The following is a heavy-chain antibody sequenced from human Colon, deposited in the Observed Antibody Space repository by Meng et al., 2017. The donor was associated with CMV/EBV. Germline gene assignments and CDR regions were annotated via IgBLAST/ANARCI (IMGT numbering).Heavy chain of an antibody. J-gene: IGHJ3*02. D-gene: IGHD1-26*01. V-gene: IGHV3-23*01. CDR2: ISGSADTT. CDR1: GFTFSSYD. CDR3: ARESSTSYDAFHM. Sequence: GESLKISCVASGFTFSSYDMHWVRQAPGKGLEWVSSISGSADTTHYADSVGGRFTISRDNSNNTVYLQMNSLRAEDTAVYYCARESSTSYDAFHMWGQGTVVTVSS.